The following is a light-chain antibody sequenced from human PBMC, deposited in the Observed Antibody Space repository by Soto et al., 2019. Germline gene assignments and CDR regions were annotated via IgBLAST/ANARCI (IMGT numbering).Light chain of an antibody. CDR1: QYINTR. CDR2: QAS. CDR3: HQRKSWPRT. Sequence: EIVLTQSPATLSSFPGDRVTLSCRASQYINTRLAWYKHRPGQAPRLLIYQASIRAAGIPARFSASGTGTEFTLTISDVKPEDFEVYCCHQRKSWPRTFGQGTKVEIK. J-gene: IGKJ1*01. V-gene: IGKV3-11*01.